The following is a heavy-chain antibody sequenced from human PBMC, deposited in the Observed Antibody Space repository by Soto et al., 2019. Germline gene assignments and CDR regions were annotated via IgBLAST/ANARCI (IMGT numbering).Heavy chain of an antibody. D-gene: IGHD2-2*01. V-gene: IGHV1-69*06. CDR3: ARDLVVPAAPDF. CDR1: GGTFSSYA. CDR2: IIPIFGTA. Sequence: SVKVSCKASGGTFSSYAISWVRQAPGQGLEWMGGIIPIFGTANYAQKFQGRVTITADTSTSTAYMELRSLRSDDTAVYYCARDLVVPAAPDFCGQGTLVTVSS. J-gene: IGHJ4*02.